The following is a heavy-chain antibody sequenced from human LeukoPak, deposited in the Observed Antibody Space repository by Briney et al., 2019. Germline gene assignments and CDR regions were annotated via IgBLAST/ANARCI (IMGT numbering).Heavy chain of an antibody. Sequence: GGSLRLSCAASGFAFRSYGLSWVRQAPGKGLEWVSSVSSSGGITWNADSVKGRITISRDFSKNTLFLLMNSLRAEDTAIYYCARHDGSGYYYPLDQWGQGTLVTVSS. CDR2: VSSSGGIT. CDR1: GFAFRSYG. D-gene: IGHD3-10*01. J-gene: IGHJ4*02. V-gene: IGHV3-23*01. CDR3: ARHDGSGYYYPLDQ.